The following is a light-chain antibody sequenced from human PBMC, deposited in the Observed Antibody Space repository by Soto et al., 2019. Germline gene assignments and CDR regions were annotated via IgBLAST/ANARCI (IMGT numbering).Light chain of an antibody. Sequence: QSALTQPASVSGSPGQSITLSCTGTSSDVGDYNYVSWYQQHPGKAPKLMIYDVSNRPSGVSNRFSGSKSGNTASLTISGLQAEDEADYYCSSYTSRSTMYVFGTGTKVTVL. CDR2: DVS. V-gene: IGLV2-14*01. J-gene: IGLJ1*01. CDR3: SSYTSRSTMYV. CDR1: SSDVGDYNY.